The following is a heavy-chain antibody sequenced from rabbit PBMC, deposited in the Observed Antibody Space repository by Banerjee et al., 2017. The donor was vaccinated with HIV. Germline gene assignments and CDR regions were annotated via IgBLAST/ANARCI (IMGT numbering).Heavy chain of an antibody. CDR1: GFSFSSGYY. CDR3: ARGAPGYGRMLYTNL. CDR2: IYVNT. J-gene: IGHJ4*01. V-gene: IGHV1S40*01. Sequence: QSLEASGGGLVQPEGSLTLTCTASGFSFSSGYYMCWVRQAPVKGLEWIGCIYVNTVYASRAKGRFTISKTSSATMTLKMTNLTAADTATYFCARGAPGYGRMLYTNLWG. D-gene: IGHD7-1*01.